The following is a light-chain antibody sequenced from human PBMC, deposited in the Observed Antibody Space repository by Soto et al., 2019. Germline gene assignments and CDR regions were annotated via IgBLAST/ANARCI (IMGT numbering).Light chain of an antibody. CDR2: GAS. CDR3: QQYGSSPPIT. V-gene: IGKV3-20*01. CDR1: QSAGNF. Sequence: EIVMTQSPATLSVSPGETASLSCRASQSAGNFLAWYQQKPGQAPRLLIYGASSRATGIPDRFSGSGSGTDFTLTISRLEPEDFAVYYCQQYGSSPPITFGQGTRLEI. J-gene: IGKJ5*01.